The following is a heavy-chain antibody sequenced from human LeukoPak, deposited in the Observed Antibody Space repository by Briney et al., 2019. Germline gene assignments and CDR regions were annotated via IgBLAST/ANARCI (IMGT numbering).Heavy chain of an antibody. Sequence: PSETLSLTCAVYGGSFSGYYWSWIRQPPGKGLEWNGEINHSGSTNYNPSLKSRVTISVDTSKNQFSLKLSSVTAADTAVYYCARGKRGYYDAFDIWGQGTMVTVSS. J-gene: IGHJ3*02. CDR1: GGSFSGYY. CDR2: INHSGST. CDR3: ARGKRGYYDAFDI. D-gene: IGHD3-22*01. V-gene: IGHV4-34*01.